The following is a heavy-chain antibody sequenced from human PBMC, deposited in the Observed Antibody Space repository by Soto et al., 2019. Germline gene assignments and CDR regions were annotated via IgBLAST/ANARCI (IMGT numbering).Heavy chain of an antibody. V-gene: IGHV4-4*07. Sequence: SETLSLTCTVSGGSITAFYWSWVRQPAGKGLEWIGRIFSSGSTSFNPSLESRVAMSVDTSKTHFSLNLSSVTAADMAVYDCAREGSXSAYNFAHGIQLWSFDFWGQGALVTVSS. D-gene: IGHD5-18*01. CDR1: GGSITAFY. J-gene: IGHJ4*02. CDR2: IFSSGST. CDR3: AREGSXSAYNFAHGIQLWSFDF.